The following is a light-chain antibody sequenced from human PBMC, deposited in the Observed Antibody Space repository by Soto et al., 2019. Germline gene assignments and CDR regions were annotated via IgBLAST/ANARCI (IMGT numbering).Light chain of an antibody. CDR3: QQYNSYSPT. J-gene: IGKJ1*01. CDR1: QSISVW. V-gene: IGKV1-5*03. Sequence: DIQMTQSPSTLSASVGDSVTITCRASQSISVWLAWYQHKAGKAPNLLIYNTSRWDSGVPSRFSGSGSETEFTLTISSLQPGDFAIYYCQQYNSYSPTFGQGTKVEVK. CDR2: NTS.